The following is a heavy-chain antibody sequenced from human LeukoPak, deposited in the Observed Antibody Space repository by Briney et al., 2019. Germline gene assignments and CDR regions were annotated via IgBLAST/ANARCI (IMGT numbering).Heavy chain of an antibody. Sequence: SETLSLTCTVSGGSISSSSYYWGWIRQPPGKGLEWIGSIYYSGSTYYNPSLKSRVTISVDTSKNQFSLTLSSVTAADTAVYSCAKKGGNGEYNDWFDPWGQGTLVNVSS. CDR3: AKKGGNGEYNDWFDP. CDR2: IYYSGST. CDR1: GGSISSSSYY. J-gene: IGHJ5*02. D-gene: IGHD1-1*01. V-gene: IGHV4-39*01.